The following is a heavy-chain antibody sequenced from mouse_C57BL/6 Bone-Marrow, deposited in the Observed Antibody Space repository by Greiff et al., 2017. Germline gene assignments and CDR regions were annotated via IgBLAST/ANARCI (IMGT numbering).Heavy chain of an antibody. CDR2: IYPGSGST. CDR1: GYTFTSYW. CDR3: AMGITTVVAYYAMDY. V-gene: IGHV1-55*01. D-gene: IGHD1-1*01. Sequence: VQLQQPGAELVKPGASVKMSCKASGYTFTSYWITWVKQRPGQGLEWIGDIYPGSGSTNYNEKFKSKATLTVDTSSSTAYMQLSSLTSEDSAVYYCAMGITTVVAYYAMDYWGQGTSVTVSS. J-gene: IGHJ4*01.